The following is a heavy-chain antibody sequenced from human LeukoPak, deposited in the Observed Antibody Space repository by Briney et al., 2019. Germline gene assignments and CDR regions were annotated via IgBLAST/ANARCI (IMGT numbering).Heavy chain of an antibody. V-gene: IGHV1-18*04. Sequence: ASVKVSCKASGYTFTSYYMHWVRQAPGQGLEYMGWISANNGNTNYAHKFQGRVTMTTETSTTTAYMELRSLTSDDTAVYYCARKPTGWPFDYWGQGTLVTVS. J-gene: IGHJ4*02. CDR3: ARKPTGWPFDY. D-gene: IGHD6-19*01. CDR2: ISANNGNT. CDR1: GYTFTSYY.